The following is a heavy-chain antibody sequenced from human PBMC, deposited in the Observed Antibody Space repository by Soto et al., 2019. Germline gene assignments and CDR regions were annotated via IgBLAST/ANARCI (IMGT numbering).Heavy chain of an antibody. V-gene: IGHV4-59*01. CDR3: ARGHYGDYEGYYYYYMDV. CDR1: GGSISSYY. CDR2: IYYSGST. J-gene: IGHJ6*03. Sequence: SETLSLTCTVSGGSISSYYWSWIRQPPGKGLEWIGYIYYSGSTNYNPSLKSRVTISVDTSKNQFSLKLSSVTAADTAVYYCARGHYGDYEGYYYYYMDVWGKGTTVTVSS. D-gene: IGHD4-17*01.